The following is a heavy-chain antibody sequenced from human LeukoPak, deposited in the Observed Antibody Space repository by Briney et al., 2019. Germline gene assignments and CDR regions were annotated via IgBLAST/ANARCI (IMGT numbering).Heavy chain of an antibody. D-gene: IGHD3-10*01. CDR2: IYHTGRT. V-gene: IGHV4-30-4*07. Sequence: PSETLSLTCAGSGGSITSALYSWSWIRQPPGKGLEWIGYIYHTGRTTYNPSFKSRLTISLDTSKNQFSLNLNSVTAADTAMYYCVGDYGSGSYRFDFWGQGTLVTVSS. CDR3: VGDYGSGSYRFDF. CDR1: GGSITSALYS. J-gene: IGHJ4*02.